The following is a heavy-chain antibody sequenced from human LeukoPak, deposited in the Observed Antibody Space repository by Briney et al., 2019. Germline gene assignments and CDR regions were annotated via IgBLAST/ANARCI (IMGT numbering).Heavy chain of an antibody. CDR3: ATDRGWRTSGYYLYYFES. J-gene: IGHJ4*02. CDR2: ISYDGNNI. D-gene: IGHD3-3*01. CDR1: GLTISPYA. Sequence: PGRSLRLSCAASGLTISPYAMHWVRQAPGKGLEWVAVISYDGNNIFYADSVKGRFTISRDNTKSSLYLQMSSLRAEDTAVYYCATDRGWRTSGYYLYYFESWGQGTLVTVSS. V-gene: IGHV3-30-3*01.